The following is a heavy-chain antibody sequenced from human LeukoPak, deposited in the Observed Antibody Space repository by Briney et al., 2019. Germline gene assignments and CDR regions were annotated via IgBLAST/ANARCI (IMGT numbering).Heavy chain of an antibody. V-gene: IGHV5-51*01. CDR3: VRHGLGSSWFDFDY. J-gene: IGHJ4*02. D-gene: IGHD6-13*01. Sequence: GESLKISCKGSGYIFTTYWIGWVRQMPGKGLEWMGIIYPGDSDPRYSPSFQGQVTISADKSISTAYLQWSSLKASDSAMYYCVRHGLGSSWFDFDYWGQRTLVTVSS. CDR1: GYIFTTYW. CDR2: IYPGDSDP.